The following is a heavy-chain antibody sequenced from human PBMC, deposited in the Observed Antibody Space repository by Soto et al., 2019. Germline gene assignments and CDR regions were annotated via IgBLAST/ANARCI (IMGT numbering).Heavy chain of an antibody. Sequence: EVQLVESGGGLVQPGGSLRLSCAASGFTFSSYSMNWVRQAPGQGLEWVSYISSSSSNIYYADSVKGRFTISRDNAKNSLYLRMNGPRDEDTAVYYGAGHRTGRWELPKGVEYWGQGTLVTVSS. V-gene: IGHV3-48*02. CDR3: AGHRTGRWELPKGVEY. D-gene: IGHD1-26*01. CDR2: ISSSSSNI. J-gene: IGHJ4*02. CDR1: GFTFSSYS.